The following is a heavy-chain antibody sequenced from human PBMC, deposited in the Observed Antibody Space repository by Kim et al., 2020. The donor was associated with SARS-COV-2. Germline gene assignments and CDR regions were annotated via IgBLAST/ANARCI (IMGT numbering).Heavy chain of an antibody. Sequence: GGSLRLSCAASGFTFSSYGMHWVRQAPGKGLEWVAVISYDGSNKYYADSVKGRFTISRDNSKNTLYLQMNSLRAEDTAVYYCAKVGSSSWYESYYYYGMDVWGQGTTVTVSS. D-gene: IGHD6-13*01. CDR2: ISYDGSNK. CDR3: AKVGSSSWYESYYYYGMDV. J-gene: IGHJ6*02. CDR1: GFTFSSYG. V-gene: IGHV3-30*18.